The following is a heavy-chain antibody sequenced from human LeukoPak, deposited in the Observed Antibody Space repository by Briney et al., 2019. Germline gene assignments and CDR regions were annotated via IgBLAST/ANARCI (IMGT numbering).Heavy chain of an antibody. CDR2: IYYSGST. CDR3: ARGRIFMVRGVIRAPNWFDP. J-gene: IGHJ5*02. Sequence: SETLSLTCTVSGGSISSYYWSWIRQPPGKGLEWIGYIYYSGSTNYNPSLKSRVTISVDTSKNQFSLRLSSVTAADTAVYYCARGRIFMVRGVIRAPNWFDPWGQGTLVTVSS. V-gene: IGHV4-59*12. D-gene: IGHD3-10*01. CDR1: GGSISSYY.